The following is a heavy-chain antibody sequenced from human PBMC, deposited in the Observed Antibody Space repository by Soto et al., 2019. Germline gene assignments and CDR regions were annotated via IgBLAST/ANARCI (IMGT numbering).Heavy chain of an antibody. V-gene: IGHV2-5*02. Sequence: QITLKESGPPLVEPTQTLTLTCTFSGFSLSTSGVGVGWIRQPPGKALEWLALIYWDDDKRYSPSLKSRPTIPKDTSKNQVVLTMTNMDPVDTATYYCAHRLRSSKVFDYWGQGTLVTVSS. CDR3: AHRLRSSKVFDY. D-gene: IGHD6-13*01. CDR1: GFSLSTSGVG. CDR2: IYWDDDK. J-gene: IGHJ4*02.